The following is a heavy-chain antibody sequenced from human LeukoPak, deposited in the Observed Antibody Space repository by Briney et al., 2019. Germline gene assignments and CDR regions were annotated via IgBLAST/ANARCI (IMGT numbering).Heavy chain of an antibody. CDR2: MNQDGAKK. CDR3: ARGTNNDY. V-gene: IGHV3-7*01. Sequence: PGGSLRLSCAASGFTFSSYWMSWVRQAPGKGLGWVAYMNQDGAKKSYVDSVKGRFTISRDNAKSSLSLQMNSLRAEDTAVYYCARGTNNDYWGQGTLVTVSS. J-gene: IGHJ4*02. CDR1: GFTFSSYW.